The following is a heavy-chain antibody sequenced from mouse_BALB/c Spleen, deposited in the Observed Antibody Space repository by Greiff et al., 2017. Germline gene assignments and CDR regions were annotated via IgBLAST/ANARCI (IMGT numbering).Heavy chain of an antibody. CDR1: GFTFSSYT. J-gene: IGHJ4*01. Sequence: EVKLVESGGGLVKPGGSLKLSCAASGFTFSSYTMSWVRQTPEKRLEWVATISSGGSYTYYPDSVKGRFTISRDNAKNTLYLQMSSLKSEDTAMYYCTRDPYYDYDEDMDYWGQGTSVTVSS. CDR3: TRDPYYDYDEDMDY. D-gene: IGHD2-4*01. V-gene: IGHV5-6-4*01. CDR2: ISSGGSYT.